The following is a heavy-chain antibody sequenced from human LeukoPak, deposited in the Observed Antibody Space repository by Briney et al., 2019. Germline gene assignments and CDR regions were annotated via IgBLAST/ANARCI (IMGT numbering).Heavy chain of an antibody. CDR2: TNQDGSDK. J-gene: IGHJ4*02. CDR3: ARGHYIDFDY. Sequence: GGSLRLSCAVSGFTFSHYWMTWVRQAPGKGLEWVANTNQDGSDKYYVDSLKGRFTISRDNAKSSLFLQMNSLRAEDTAVYYCARGHYIDFDYWGQGSLVTVSS. D-gene: IGHD2-2*02. V-gene: IGHV3-7*02. CDR1: GFTFSHYW.